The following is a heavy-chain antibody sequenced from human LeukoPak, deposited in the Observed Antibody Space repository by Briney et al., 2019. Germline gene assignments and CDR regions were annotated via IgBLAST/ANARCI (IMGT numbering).Heavy chain of an antibody. V-gene: IGHV4-59*12. D-gene: IGHD6-13*01. Sequence: SETLSLTCTVSSDYINDYYWSCLRQTPGKGLEWIGVIFYSGIPNYNPSLKSRVTFSVDTSRHQFSLQLRSVAAADTGVYYYARERGSSWYRWFDPWGQGTLVTVSS. CDR1: SDYINDYY. CDR2: IFYSGIP. J-gene: IGHJ5*02. CDR3: ARERGSSWYRWFDP.